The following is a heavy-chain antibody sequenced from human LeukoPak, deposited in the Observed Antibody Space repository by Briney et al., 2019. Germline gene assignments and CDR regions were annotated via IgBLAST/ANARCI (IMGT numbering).Heavy chain of an antibody. J-gene: IGHJ6*02. D-gene: IGHD6-13*01. CDR3: ARGRIAAAGKRYYYYGMDV. CDR2: INHSGST. CDR1: GGSFSGYY. Sequence: SKTLSLTCAVYGGSFSGYYWSWIGQPPGKGLEWIGEINHSGSTNYNPSLKSRVTISVDTSKNQFSLKLSSVTAADTAVYYCARGRIAAAGKRYYYYGMDVWGQGTTVTVSS. V-gene: IGHV4-34*01.